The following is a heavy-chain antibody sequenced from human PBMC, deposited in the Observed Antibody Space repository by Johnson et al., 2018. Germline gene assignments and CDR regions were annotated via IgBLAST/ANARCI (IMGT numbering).Heavy chain of an antibody. CDR1: GFTFSSYG. CDR2: ISYDGSKK. Sequence: QVQLVQSGGGVVQPGRSLRLSCAASGFTFSSYGMHWVRPAPGKGLAWVDVISYDGSKKYYADSVKGRFTISRDNSKKTLYLQMKSLRAEDTAVYYCAKTGYCSSTSCEEYFQHWGQGTLVTVSS. D-gene: IGHD2-2*01. J-gene: IGHJ1*01. V-gene: IGHV3-30*18. CDR3: AKTGYCSSTSCEEYFQH.